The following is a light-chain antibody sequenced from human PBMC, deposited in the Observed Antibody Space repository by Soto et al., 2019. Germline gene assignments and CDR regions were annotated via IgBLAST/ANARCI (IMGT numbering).Light chain of an antibody. CDR2: HAS. CDR3: QQLNTYPLT. J-gene: IGKJ4*01. Sequence: DIQLTQSPSFLSASVGDRVTVTCRASQGISFYLAWYHQKPGKAPQLLIYHASTLQSGVPSRFSGSGSGTEFTLTIGSLQPEDFATYYCQQLNTYPLTFGGGTKVEIK. CDR1: QGISFY. V-gene: IGKV1-9*01.